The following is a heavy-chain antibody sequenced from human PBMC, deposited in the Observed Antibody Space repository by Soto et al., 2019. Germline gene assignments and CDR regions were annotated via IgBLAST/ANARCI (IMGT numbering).Heavy chain of an antibody. Sequence: SETLSLTCAVSGGSISSGGYSWSWIRQPPGKGLEWIGEINHSGSTNYNPSLKSRVTISVDTSKNQFSLKLSSVTAADTAVYYCARAWVVPRRNYYYYMDVWGKGTTVTVSS. D-gene: IGHD2-15*01. V-gene: IGHV4-34*01. J-gene: IGHJ6*03. CDR3: ARAWVVPRRNYYYYMDV. CDR1: GGSISSGGYS. CDR2: INHSGST.